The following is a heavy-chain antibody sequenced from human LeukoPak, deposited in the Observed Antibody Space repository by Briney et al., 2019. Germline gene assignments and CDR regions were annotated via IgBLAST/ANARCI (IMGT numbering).Heavy chain of an antibody. Sequence: GGSLRLSCAASGFTFSRHSINWVRQAPGKGLEWVSSISSSSSYIYYADSVKGRFTISRDNAKNSLYLQMNSLRAEDTAVYYCARDSHIAVAGPPEDYWGQGTLITVSS. D-gene: IGHD6-19*01. CDR1: GFTFSRHS. CDR3: ARDSHIAVAGPPEDY. CDR2: ISSSSSYI. V-gene: IGHV3-21*01. J-gene: IGHJ4*02.